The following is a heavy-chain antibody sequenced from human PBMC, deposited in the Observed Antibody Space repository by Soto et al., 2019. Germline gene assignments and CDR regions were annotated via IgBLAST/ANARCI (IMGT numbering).Heavy chain of an antibody. CDR1: GCTFSGYC. V-gene: IGHV3-30*18. Sequence: GGSLILSGASSGCTFSGYCMRWVRQDPGKGLEWVAVISYDGSNKYYADSVKGRFTISRDNSKNTLYLQMNSLRAEDTAVYYCAKARAGVRRNYYYGMDVWGQGTKVTVS. D-gene: IGHD3-10*01. CDR3: AKARAGVRRNYYYGMDV. CDR2: ISYDGSNK. J-gene: IGHJ6*02.